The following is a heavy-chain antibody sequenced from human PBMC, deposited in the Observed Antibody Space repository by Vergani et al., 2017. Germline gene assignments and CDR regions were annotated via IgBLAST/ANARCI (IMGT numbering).Heavy chain of an antibody. D-gene: IGHD3-10*01. CDR1: GGSISSYY. J-gene: IGHJ4*02. V-gene: IGHV4-59*01. CDR3: ASSYYYGSGSYYRANGFDY. CDR2: IHYSGST. Sequence: QVQLQESGPGLVKPSETLSLTCTVSGGSISSYYWSWIRQPPGKGLEWIGYIHYSGSTNYNPSLQSRVTISVDTSKQQFSLKLSSVTAEDTAVYYCASSYYYGSGSYYRANGFDYWGQGTLVTVSS.